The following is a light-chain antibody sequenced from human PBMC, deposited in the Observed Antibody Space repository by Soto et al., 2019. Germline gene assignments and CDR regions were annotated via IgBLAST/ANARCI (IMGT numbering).Light chain of an antibody. J-gene: IGKJ5*01. Sequence: EMPMTQSPATLSVSPGERAILSCRASQNVYNNLAWYQQKPGQAPRLLIFDASTRAKGSPARFSGGGSWAAFTLPISGLQSEDFAIYYGQQYNKWPLITFGQGTRLEI. V-gene: IGKV3-15*01. CDR2: DAS. CDR3: QQYNKWPLIT. CDR1: QNVYNN.